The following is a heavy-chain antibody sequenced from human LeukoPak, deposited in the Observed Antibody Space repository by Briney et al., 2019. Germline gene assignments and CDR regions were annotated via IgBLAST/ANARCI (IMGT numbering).Heavy chain of an antibody. D-gene: IGHD2-21*01. CDR2: ISYDGSNK. Sequence: GGSLRLSCAASGFTFSSYGMHWVRQAPGKGLEWVAVISYDGSNKYYADSVKGRFTISRDNSKNTLYLQMNSLRAEDTAVYYCAKEFNRGLPDYWGQGTLVTVPS. J-gene: IGHJ4*02. CDR3: AKEFNRGLPDY. CDR1: GFTFSSYG. V-gene: IGHV3-30*18.